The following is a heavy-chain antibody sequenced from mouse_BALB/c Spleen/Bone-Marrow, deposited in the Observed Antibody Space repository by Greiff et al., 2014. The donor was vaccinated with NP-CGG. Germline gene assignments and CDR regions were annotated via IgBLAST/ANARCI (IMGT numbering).Heavy chain of an antibody. V-gene: IGHV3-1*02. CDR1: SYSITSGYS. J-gene: IGHJ4*01. CDR2: IHYSGTT. CDR3: ARQNDGYLYYAMDY. Sequence: VQLQQSGPDLVKPSQSLSLTCTVTSYSITSGYSWHWIRQFPGNKLEWMGYIHYSGTTNYNPSLKSRISITRDTSKNQFFLQLNSVTSDDTATYYCARQNDGYLYYAMDYWGQGTSVTVSS. D-gene: IGHD2-3*01.